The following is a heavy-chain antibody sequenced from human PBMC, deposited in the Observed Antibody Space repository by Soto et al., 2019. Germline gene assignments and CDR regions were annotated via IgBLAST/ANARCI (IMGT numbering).Heavy chain of an antibody. D-gene: IGHD3-22*01. CDR1: GGSIRDYY. CDR2: IYYTGTT. J-gene: IGHJ4*02. V-gene: IGHV4-59*08. CDR3: ARLGGYYQAFDS. Sequence: SETLSLTCTVSGGSIRDYYWGWIRQSPGKGLEWIGYIYYTGTTKYNPSLKSRVTISVDSSKNQFSLKLDSVTAADTAVYYCARLGGYYQAFDSWGQGTLFTVSS.